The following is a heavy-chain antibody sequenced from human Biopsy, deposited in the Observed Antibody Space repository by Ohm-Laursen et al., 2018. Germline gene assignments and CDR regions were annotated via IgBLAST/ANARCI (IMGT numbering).Heavy chain of an antibody. J-gene: IGHJ3*01. Sequence: SLRLSCAASGFNFNDYGMHWVRQAPGKGLEWVAGINCNSAIIGYVDSVRGRFTISRDNGKNSLFLQMNSLRPDDTALYYCAKASIWGFEGKAFDFWGQGTRVTVSS. V-gene: IGHV3-9*01. D-gene: IGHD7-27*01. CDR2: INCNSAII. CDR1: GFNFNDYG. CDR3: AKASIWGFEGKAFDF.